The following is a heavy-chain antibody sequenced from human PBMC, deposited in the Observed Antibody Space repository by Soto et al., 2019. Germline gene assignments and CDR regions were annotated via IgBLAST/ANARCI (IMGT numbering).Heavy chain of an antibody. CDR3: ARGGVLEWLLSSYYYYGMDV. CDR2: IYYSGST. V-gene: IGHV4-30-4*01. CDR1: GGSISSGDYY. D-gene: IGHD3-3*01. J-gene: IGHJ6*02. Sequence: PSETLSRTCTVCGGSISSGDYYWSWIRQPPGKGLEWIGYIYYSGSTYYNPSLKSRVTISVDTSKNQFSLKLSSVTAADTAVYYCARGGVLEWLLSSYYYYGMDVWGQGTTVTVSS.